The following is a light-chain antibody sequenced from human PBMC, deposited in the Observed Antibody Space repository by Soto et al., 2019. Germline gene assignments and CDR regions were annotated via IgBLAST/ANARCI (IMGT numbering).Light chain of an antibody. CDR2: GAS. J-gene: IGKJ2*01. CDR3: QQYGSSRYT. V-gene: IGKV3-20*01. Sequence: EIVLTQSPGTLPLSPGERATLSCRASQSVSRIYLAWYQQKRGQAPRLLIYGASSRATGIPDRFSGGGAGTDFSLTISRLEPEGSAVYFCQQYGSSRYTFGRGTNLEI. CDR1: QSVSRIY.